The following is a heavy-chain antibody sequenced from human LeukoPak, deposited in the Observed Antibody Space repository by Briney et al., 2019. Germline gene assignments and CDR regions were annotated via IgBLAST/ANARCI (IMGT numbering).Heavy chain of an antibody. CDR3: ARGLSHVTAAGREYYYGMDV. D-gene: IGHD6-13*01. CDR2: ISPNGGGT. Sequence: GGSLRLSCAASGFTFSSYAMLWVRQAPGKGLEYVSAISPNGGGTYYANSVKGRFTMSRDNSKNTLYLQMGSLRPEDTAVYYCARGLSHVTAAGREYYYGMDVWGQGTTVTVSS. CDR1: GFTFSSYA. J-gene: IGHJ6*02. V-gene: IGHV3-64*01.